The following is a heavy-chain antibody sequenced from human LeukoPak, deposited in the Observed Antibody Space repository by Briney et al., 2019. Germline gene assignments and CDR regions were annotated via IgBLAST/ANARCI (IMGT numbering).Heavy chain of an antibody. D-gene: IGHD1-7*01. V-gene: IGHV3-53*01. CDR2: IYSGGST. J-gene: IGHJ4*02. Sequence: PGGSLRLSCAASGFTVSSNYMSWVRQAPGKGLEWVSAIYSGGSTYYADSVKGRFTISRDNSKNMLYLQMNSLRAEDTAVYYCARDLGWNYAGGLDYWGQGTLVTVSS. CDR1: GFTVSSNY. CDR3: ARDLGWNYAGGLDY.